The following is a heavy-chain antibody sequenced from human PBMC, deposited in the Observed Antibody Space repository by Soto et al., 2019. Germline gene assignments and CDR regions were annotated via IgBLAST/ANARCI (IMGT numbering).Heavy chain of an antibody. CDR2: IYYSGST. CDR3: ARMKSLSSWYNYHYYGMDV. CDR1: GGSISSTSYY. Sequence: PSETLSLTCTVCGGSISSTSYYWGWIRQPPGKGLEWIGSIYYSGSTYYNPSLKSRVTISVDTSKNQFSLKLSSVTAADTAVYYCARMKSLSSWYNYHYYGMDVWGQGTTVTSP. V-gene: IGHV4-39*01. D-gene: IGHD6-13*01. J-gene: IGHJ6*02.